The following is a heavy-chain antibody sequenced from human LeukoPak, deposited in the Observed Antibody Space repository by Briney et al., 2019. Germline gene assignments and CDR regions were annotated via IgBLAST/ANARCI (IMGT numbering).Heavy chain of an antibody. D-gene: IGHD3-9*01. CDR1: GFTFSSYG. V-gene: IGHV3-7*01. CDR3: ARVEGYDILTGYYNFDY. J-gene: IGHJ4*02. Sequence: GGSLRLSCAASGFTFSSYGMSWVRQAPGKGLEWVANIKQDGSEKYYVDSVKGRFTISRDNAKNSLYLQMNSLRAEDTAVYYCARVEGYDILTGYYNFDYWGQGTLVTVSS. CDR2: IKQDGSEK.